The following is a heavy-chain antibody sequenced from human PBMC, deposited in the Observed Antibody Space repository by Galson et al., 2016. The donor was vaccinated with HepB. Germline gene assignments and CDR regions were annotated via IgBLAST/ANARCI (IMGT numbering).Heavy chain of an antibody. V-gene: IGHV1-3*01. D-gene: IGHD2-15*01. J-gene: IGHJ6*02. CDR3: ARDPPRYCSGGSCNYYYEMDV. Sequence: SCKASGYTFTSYVMHWVRQAPGQRLEWMGWIDAGNGNTKYSQKFQGSVTITRDTSATTAYMELSSLKSEDTAVYYCARDPPRYCSGGSCNYYYEMDVWGQGTSVTVSS. CDR2: IDAGNGNT. CDR1: GYTFTSYV.